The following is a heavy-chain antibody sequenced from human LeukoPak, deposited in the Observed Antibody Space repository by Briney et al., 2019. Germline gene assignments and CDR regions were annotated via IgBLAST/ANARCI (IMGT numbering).Heavy chain of an antibody. J-gene: IGHJ4*02. Sequence: GGSLRLSCSASGFTFSSYTMHWVRQAPGKGLEWVALISYDGSNKYYADSVKGRFTISRDNSKNTLYLQMNSLRAEDTAVYSCARDTIAAALYYFDYWGQGTLVTVSS. CDR2: ISYDGSNK. D-gene: IGHD6-13*01. V-gene: IGHV3-30-3*01. CDR3: ARDTIAAALYYFDY. CDR1: GFTFSSYT.